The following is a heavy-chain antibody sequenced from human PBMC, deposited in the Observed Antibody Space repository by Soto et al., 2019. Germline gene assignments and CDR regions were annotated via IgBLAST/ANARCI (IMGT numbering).Heavy chain of an antibody. CDR2: INAGGGNT. CDR3: AKHTYTDFWPGHYYYLDF. Sequence: GGSLRLCCVTYRVTFKTFAMSLVRQAPGEGLEWVTAINAGGGNTHYADSVKGRFTISRDNSKNTLYLQMDSLRAEDTAVYYCAKHTYTDFWPGHYYYLDFWGLGALV. D-gene: IGHD3-3*01. J-gene: IGHJ4*02. V-gene: IGHV3-23*01. CDR1: RVTFKTFA.